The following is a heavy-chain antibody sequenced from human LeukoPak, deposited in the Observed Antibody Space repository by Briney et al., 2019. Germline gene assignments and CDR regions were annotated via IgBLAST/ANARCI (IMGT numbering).Heavy chain of an antibody. J-gene: IGHJ4*02. D-gene: IGHD5-18*01. V-gene: IGHV3-48*04. Sequence: GGSLRLSCAPSGFTLSGHWMHWVRQAPGKGLEWVSYISSTGSTIYYADSVKGRFTISRDNARSSLYLQMNSLRAEDTAVYYCAREGFSSDYPFDYWGQGTLVTVSS. CDR1: GFTLSGHW. CDR2: ISSTGSTI. CDR3: AREGFSSDYPFDY.